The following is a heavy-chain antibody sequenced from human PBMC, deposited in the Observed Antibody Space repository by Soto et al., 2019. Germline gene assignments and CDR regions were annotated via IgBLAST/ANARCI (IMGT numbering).Heavy chain of an antibody. CDR3: ARGNGDYDH. J-gene: IGHJ4*02. Sequence: PSETLSLTCTVSGDSIGTSGHHWTWIRQPPGKGLEWIGYNYYRGGRTYYNLSLKNRVSISVATSKNQISLRLTSVTAADTAVYYCARGNGDYDHWGQGTLVTVSS. CDR1: GDSIGTSGHH. V-gene: IGHV4-31*03. CDR2: NYYRGGRT. D-gene: IGHD1-1*01.